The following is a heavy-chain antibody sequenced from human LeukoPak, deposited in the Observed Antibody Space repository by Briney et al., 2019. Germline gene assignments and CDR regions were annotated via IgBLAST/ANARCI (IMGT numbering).Heavy chain of an antibody. V-gene: IGHV3-30*18. CDR3: AKDQGSYGPDY. J-gene: IGHJ4*02. CDR1: GFTFSGYG. D-gene: IGHD5-18*01. CDR2: ISYDGSNK. Sequence: GGSLRLSCAASGFTFSGYGMHWVRQAPGKGLEWVAVISYDGSNKYYADSVKGRFTISRDNSKNTLYLQMNSLRAEDTAVYYCAKDQGSYGPDYWGQGTLVTVSS.